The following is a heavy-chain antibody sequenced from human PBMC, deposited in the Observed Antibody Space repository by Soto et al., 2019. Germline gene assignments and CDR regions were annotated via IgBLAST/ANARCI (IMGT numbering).Heavy chain of an antibody. CDR3: ARVGDPDWSYYYGMDG. J-gene: IGHJ6*02. CDR2: ISSSSSYI. V-gene: IGHV3-21*01. CDR1: GFTFSSYS. D-gene: IGHD3-10*01. Sequence: PGGSLRLSCAASGFTFSSYSMNWVRQAPGKGLEWVSSISSSSSYIYYADSVKGRFTISRDNAKNSLYLQMNSLRAEDTAVYYCARVGDPDWSYYYGMDGWGQRTTVTVSS.